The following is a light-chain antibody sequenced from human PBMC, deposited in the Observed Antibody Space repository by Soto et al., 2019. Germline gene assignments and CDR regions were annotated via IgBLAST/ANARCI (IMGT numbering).Light chain of an antibody. CDR1: QSVSSN. CDR2: GAS. CDR3: QQYNNWPQT. J-gene: IGKJ2*01. Sequence: EIVMTQSPATLSVSPGERATLSCRASQSVSSNLACYQQKPGQSPRLLIYGASTRATGIPARFSGSGSGTEFTLTISSLQSEDFAVYYCQQYNNWPQTFGQGNKLEIK. V-gene: IGKV3-15*01.